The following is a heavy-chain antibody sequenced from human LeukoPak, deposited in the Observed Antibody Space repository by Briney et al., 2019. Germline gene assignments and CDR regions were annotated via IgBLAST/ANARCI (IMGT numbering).Heavy chain of an antibody. CDR2: ISSSGSTI. V-gene: IGHV3-11*01. CDR3: ARVRYDILTGPYYYYYMDV. J-gene: IGHJ6*03. D-gene: IGHD3-9*01. Sequence: PGGSLRLSCAASGFTFSNYAMSWVRQAPGKGLEWVSYISSSGSTIYYADSVKGRFTISRDNAKNSLYLQMNSLRAEDTAVYYCARVRYDILTGPYYYYYMDVWGKGTTVTISS. CDR1: GFTFSNYA.